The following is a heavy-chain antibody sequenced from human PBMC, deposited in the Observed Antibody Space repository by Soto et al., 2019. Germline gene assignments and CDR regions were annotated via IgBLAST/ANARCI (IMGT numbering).Heavy chain of an antibody. CDR3: ARGQEVGAHFFDS. V-gene: IGHV3-13*01. CDR1: GFTFSGFD. J-gene: IGHJ4*02. CDR2: IGTAGDT. D-gene: IGHD2-15*01. Sequence: PGGSLRLSCEASGFTFSGFDMHWVRQPTGKGLEWVSTIGTAGDTYYAVSAKGRFTISRDNAKNSLSLQMNSLRAGDPAVYFCARGQEVGAHFFDSWGQGTQVTSPQ.